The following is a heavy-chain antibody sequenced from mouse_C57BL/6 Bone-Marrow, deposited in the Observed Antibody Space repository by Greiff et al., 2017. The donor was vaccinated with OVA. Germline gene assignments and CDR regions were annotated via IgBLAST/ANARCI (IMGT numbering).Heavy chain of an antibody. Sequence: QVQLQQPGPELVRPGVSVKISCKGSGYTFTDYAMHWVKQSHAKSLEWIGVISTYYGDASYNQKFKDKPTMTVDKSSSTAYMELARLTSEDSAVYYCARGGDYGSRKYYAMDYWGQGTSVTVSS. J-gene: IGHJ4*01. CDR3: ARGGDYGSRKYYAMDY. CDR2: ISTYYGDA. CDR1: GYTFTDYA. V-gene: IGHV1-67*01. D-gene: IGHD1-1*01.